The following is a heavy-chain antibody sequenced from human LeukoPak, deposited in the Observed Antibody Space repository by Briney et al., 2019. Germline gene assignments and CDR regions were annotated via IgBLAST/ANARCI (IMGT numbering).Heavy chain of an antibody. CDR3: VRDPSGSGFAFDS. D-gene: IGHD1-1*01. V-gene: IGHV3-33*01. Sequence: GRSLSLSCAASGFIFSNDAMHWVRQAPGKGLEGVAFIWFDGSNKHYADSVKGRFTISRDNSEDTLYLQMNSLRAEDTAVYYCVRDPSGSGFAFDSWGQGALVTVSS. CDR2: IWFDGSNK. CDR1: GFIFSNDA. J-gene: IGHJ4*02.